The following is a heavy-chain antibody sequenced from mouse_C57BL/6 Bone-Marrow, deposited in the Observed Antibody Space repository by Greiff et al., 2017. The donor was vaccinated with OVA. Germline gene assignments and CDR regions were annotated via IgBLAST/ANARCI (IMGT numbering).Heavy chain of an antibody. J-gene: IGHJ3*01. Sequence: EVQLQQSGAELVRPGASVKLSCTASGFNIKDDYMHWVKQSNGKSLEWIGVINPNYGTTSYNQKFKGKATLTVDQSSSTAYMQLNSLTSEDSAVYYCARGLYDGYHPAWFAYWGQGTLVTVSA. CDR2: INPNYGTT. V-gene: IGHV1-39*01. CDR1: GFNIKDDY. CDR3: ARGLYDGYHPAWFAY. D-gene: IGHD2-3*01.